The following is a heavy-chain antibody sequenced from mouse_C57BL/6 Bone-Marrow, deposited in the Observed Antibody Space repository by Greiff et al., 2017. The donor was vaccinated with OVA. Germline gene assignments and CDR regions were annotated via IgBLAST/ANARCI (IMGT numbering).Heavy chain of an antibody. CDR2: IDPSDSYT. D-gene: IGHD2-10*02. V-gene: IGHV1-69*01. J-gene: IGHJ2*01. Sequence: QVQLQQPGAELVMPGASVKLSCKASGYTFTSYWMHWVKQRPGQGLEWIGEIDPSDSYTNYNQKFKGKSTLTVDKSSSTAYMQLSSLTSEDSAVYYCARGYEDGYFDYWGKGTTLTVSS. CDR1: GYTFTSYW. CDR3: ARGYEDGYFDY.